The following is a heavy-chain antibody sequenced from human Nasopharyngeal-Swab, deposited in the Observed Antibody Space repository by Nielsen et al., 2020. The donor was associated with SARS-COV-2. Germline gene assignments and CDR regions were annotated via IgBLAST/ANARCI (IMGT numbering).Heavy chain of an antibody. Sequence: GGSLRLSCAASGFTFSNYWMHWVRQAPGKGLVWVSRIDSDGSNTRYADSVKGRFTISRDDAKNTLYLQMNSLRAEDTAVYYCAKRRILTDSINYGMDVWGQGTTVTVSS. D-gene: IGHD3-3*02. CDR2: IDSDGSNT. V-gene: IGHV3-74*01. J-gene: IGHJ6*02. CDR3: AKRRILTDSINYGMDV. CDR1: GFTFSNYW.